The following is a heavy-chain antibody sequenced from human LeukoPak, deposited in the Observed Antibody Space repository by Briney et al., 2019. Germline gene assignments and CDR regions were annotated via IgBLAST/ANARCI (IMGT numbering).Heavy chain of an antibody. D-gene: IGHD1-26*01. CDR1: GYTFTSYD. Sequence: ASVKVSCKASGYTFTSYDINWLRQATGQGLEWMGWMNPNSGNTGYAQKFQGRVTLTRNTSISKAYMELSSLKTEDPAVYYCARGLESRAKHLRYWGQGTLVTVSS. CDR2: MNPNSGNT. J-gene: IGHJ4*02. V-gene: IGHV1-8*01. CDR3: ARGLESRAKHLRY.